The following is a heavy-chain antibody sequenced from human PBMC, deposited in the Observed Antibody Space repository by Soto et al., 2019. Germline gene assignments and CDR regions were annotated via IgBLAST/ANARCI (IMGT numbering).Heavy chain of an antibody. CDR1: GYTFTSYG. V-gene: IGHV1-2*04. CDR3: ARGLHYYGMDV. J-gene: IGHJ6*02. CDR2: INPNSGGT. Sequence: GASVKVSCKASGYTFTSYGISWVRQAPGQGLEWMGWINPNSGGTNYAQKLQGWVTMTRDTSISTAYMELSRLRSDDTAVYYCARGLHYYGMDVWGQGTTVTVSS.